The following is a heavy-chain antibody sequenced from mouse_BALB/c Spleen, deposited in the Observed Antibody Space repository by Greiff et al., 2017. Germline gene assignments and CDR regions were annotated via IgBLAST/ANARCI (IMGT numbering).Heavy chain of an antibody. V-gene: IGHV14-1*02. J-gene: IGHJ2*01. CDR3: ARGLGRDY. D-gene: IGHD4-1*01. Sequence: VQLKESGAELVRPGALVKLSCKASGFNIKDYYMHWVKQRPEQGLEWIGWIDPENGNTIYDPKFQGKASITADTSSNTAYLQLSSLTSEDTAVYYCARGLGRDYWGQGTTLTVSS. CDR1: GFNIKDYY. CDR2: IDPENGNT.